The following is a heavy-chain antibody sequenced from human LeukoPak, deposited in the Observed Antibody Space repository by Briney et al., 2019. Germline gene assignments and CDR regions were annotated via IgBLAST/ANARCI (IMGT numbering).Heavy chain of an antibody. D-gene: IGHD3-3*01. CDR1: GGSFSGYY. J-gene: IGHJ5*02. V-gene: IGHV4-34*01. Sequence: PSETLSLTCAVYGGSFSGYYWSWIRQPPGKGLEWIGEINHSGSTNYNPSLKSRVTISVDTSKNQFYLKLSSVTAADTAVYYCARVARDYDFWSGYSSTNWFDPWGQGTLVTVSS. CDR3: ARVARDYDFWSGYSSTNWFDP. CDR2: INHSGST.